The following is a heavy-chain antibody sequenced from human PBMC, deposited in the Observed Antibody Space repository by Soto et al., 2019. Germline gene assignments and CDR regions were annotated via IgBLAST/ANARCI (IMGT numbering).Heavy chain of an antibody. CDR1: GYIFVNYG. CDR3: VLVDNYVTPTPQDV. V-gene: IGHV1-18*01. Sequence: QVQLVQSGDEVKKHGASVKVSCKASGYIFVNYGIAWVRQAPGKGLEWMGWISPYTGNTHSATKVQGRLTMTTDTSTSTAYMDLGSLTSDDTAVYYCVLVDNYVTPTPQDVWGQGTTVSVS. D-gene: IGHD3-16*01. CDR2: ISPYTGNT. J-gene: IGHJ6*02.